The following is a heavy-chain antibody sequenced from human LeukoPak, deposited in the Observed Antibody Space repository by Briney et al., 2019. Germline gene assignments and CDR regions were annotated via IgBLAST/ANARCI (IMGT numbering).Heavy chain of an antibody. J-gene: IGHJ4*02. CDR2: VSGSGANT. Sequence: GGSLRLSCAASAFTFSSYAMSWVRQAQGKGLEWVSAVSGSGANTYHSDSVRGRFTISRDNSKNTLHLQMNSLRAEDTAVFYFAREPRACSGGTCHAGGGYYFEYWGQGILVTVSS. CDR1: AFTFSSYA. D-gene: IGHD2-8*02. V-gene: IGHV3-23*01. CDR3: AREPRACSGGTCHAGGGYYFEY.